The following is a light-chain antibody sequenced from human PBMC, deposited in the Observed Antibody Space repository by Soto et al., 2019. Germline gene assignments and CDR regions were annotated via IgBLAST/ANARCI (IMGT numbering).Light chain of an antibody. CDR1: SRDVGGYDY. V-gene: IGLV2-8*01. CDR2: EVS. J-gene: IGLJ2*01. CDR3: SSYAGSANVT. Sequence: QSALTQPRSVSGSPGQSVTISCTGTSRDVGGYDYVSWYQQHPGKAPKLMISEVSKRPSGVPDRFSGSKSGNTASLTVSGLQAEDEADYYCSSYAGSANVTFGGGTKLTVL.